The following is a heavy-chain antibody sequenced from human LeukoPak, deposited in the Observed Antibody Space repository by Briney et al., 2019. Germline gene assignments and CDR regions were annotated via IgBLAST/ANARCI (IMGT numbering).Heavy chain of an antibody. CDR1: GYTVNDHY. D-gene: IGHD3/OR15-3a*01. V-gene: IGHV1-2*02. CDR3: VRLGENGLWTGYFYP. J-gene: IGHJ5*02. CDR2: FSPYISGT. Sequence: ASVKVSCKASGYTVNDHYIHWVRRAPGHRLEWRGRFSPYISGTDYAQKFQRRVTMTRETSTTTAYMDLSGLSSDDTAVYYCVRLGENGLWTGYFYPWGQGTLVTVSS.